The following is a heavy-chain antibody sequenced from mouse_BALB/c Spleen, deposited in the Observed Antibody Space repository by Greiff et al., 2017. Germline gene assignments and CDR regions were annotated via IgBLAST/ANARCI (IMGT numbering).Heavy chain of an antibody. Sequence: EVNVVESGGGLVKPGGSLKLSCAASGFTFSSYAMSWVRQTPEKRLEWVASISSGGSTYYPDSVKGRFTISRDNARNILYLQMSSLRSEDTAMYYCARGGTTVVARDYAMDYWGQGTSVTVSS. CDR1: GFTFSSYA. CDR3: ARGGTTVVARDYAMDY. CDR2: ISSGGST. J-gene: IGHJ4*01. V-gene: IGHV5-6-5*01. D-gene: IGHD1-1*01.